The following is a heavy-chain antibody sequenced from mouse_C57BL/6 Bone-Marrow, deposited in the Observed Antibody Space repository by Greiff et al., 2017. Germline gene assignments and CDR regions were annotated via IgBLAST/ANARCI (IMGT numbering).Heavy chain of an antibody. V-gene: IGHV1-63*01. CDR1: GYTFTNYW. D-gene: IGHD1-1*01. Sequence: QVQLQQSGAELVRPGTSVKMSCKASGYTFTNYWIGWAKQRPGHGLEWIGDIYPGGGYTNYNEKFKGKATLTADKSSSTAYMQFSSLTSEDSAIYDCARYYDSSPYAMDYWGQGTSVTVSS. CDR2: IYPGGGYT. J-gene: IGHJ4*01. CDR3: ARYYDSSPYAMDY.